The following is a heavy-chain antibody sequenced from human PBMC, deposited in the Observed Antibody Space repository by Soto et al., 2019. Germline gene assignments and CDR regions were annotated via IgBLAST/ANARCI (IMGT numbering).Heavy chain of an antibody. V-gene: IGHV1-69*01. CDR1: EGTFNSYA. D-gene: IGHD6-13*01. CDR2: IIPYYNTL. CDR3: ASGASRWYPYCFDS. J-gene: IGHJ4*02. Sequence: QAQVVQSGAEVRKPGSSVKLSCMASEGTFNSYAIAWVRQAPGQGLEWMGGIIPYYNTLNYAQKFQDRVTITADDSTNTVYMELSSLRSDDTAVYFCASGASRWYPYCFDSWAQGTRVTVSS.